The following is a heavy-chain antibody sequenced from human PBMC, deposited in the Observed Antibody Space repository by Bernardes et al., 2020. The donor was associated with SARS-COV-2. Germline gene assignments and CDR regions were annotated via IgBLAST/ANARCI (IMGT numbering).Heavy chain of an antibody. Sequence: SESLCLTCTVSGGSISSSGYYWGWIRQPPGKGLEWIGSMYSSGNTYSNPSLQSLVTESVDTSKNQLSLRLSSLTAADSALYYCAGSSCVIDCYIGGLRSWDYGMDVWGQGTTVAVSS. D-gene: IGHD2-21*02. V-gene: IGHV4-39*01. J-gene: IGHJ6*02. CDR3: AGSSCVIDCYIGGLRSWDYGMDV. CDR2: MYSSGNT. CDR1: GGSISSSGYY.